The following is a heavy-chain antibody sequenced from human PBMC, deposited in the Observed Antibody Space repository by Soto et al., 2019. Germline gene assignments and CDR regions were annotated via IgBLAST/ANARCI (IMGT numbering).Heavy chain of an antibody. Sequence: SVKVSFKASGGPFSSYAISWVRQAPGQGLEWMGGIIPIFGTANYAQKFQGRVTITADKSTSTAYMELSSLRSEDTAVYYCASTMVRGVIIPNYGMDVWGQGTTVTVSS. D-gene: IGHD3-10*01. CDR3: ASTMVRGVIIPNYGMDV. V-gene: IGHV1-69*06. J-gene: IGHJ6*02. CDR1: GGPFSSYA. CDR2: IIPIFGTA.